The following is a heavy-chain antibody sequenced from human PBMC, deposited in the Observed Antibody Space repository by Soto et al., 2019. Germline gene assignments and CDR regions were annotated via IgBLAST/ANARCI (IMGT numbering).Heavy chain of an antibody. Sequence: GSLRLSCAASGLLFRRYGMHWVRQAPGKGLEWVAVIWYDGSKSFYGDSVKGRFTISRDNSRNTLYLQLDNLRAEDTAVYYCARVEPGLAPVGNIDHWGQGTLVTVPS. J-gene: IGHJ4*02. CDR2: IWYDGSKS. CDR3: ARVEPGLAPVGNIDH. CDR1: GLLFRRYG. D-gene: IGHD1-26*01. V-gene: IGHV3-33*01.